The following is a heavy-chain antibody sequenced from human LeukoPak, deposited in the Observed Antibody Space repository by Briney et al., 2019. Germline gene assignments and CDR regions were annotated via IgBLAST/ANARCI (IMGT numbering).Heavy chain of an antibody. CDR1: GGSFSGYY. CDR3: ARVKEGVVNY. Sequence: SETLSLTCAVYGGSFSGYYWSWIRQPPGKGLEWIGEINHSGSTNYNPSLKSRVTISVDTSKNQFSLKLSSVTAADTAMYYCARVKEGVVNYWGQGTLVTVSS. CDR2: INHSGST. V-gene: IGHV4-34*01. D-gene: IGHD3-3*01. J-gene: IGHJ4*02.